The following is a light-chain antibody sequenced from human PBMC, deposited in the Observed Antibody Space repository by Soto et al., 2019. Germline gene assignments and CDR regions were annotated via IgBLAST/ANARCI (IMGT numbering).Light chain of an antibody. CDR2: MTN. Sequence: QAVVTQEPSFSVSPGGTVTLTCGLTSGSVSTNHHPSWYQQTPGRSPRTLIYMTNTRSSGVPDRFSGSIVENKAALTITGAQADDESDYYCMLCAAPSTYVFGTGTKLTVL. CDR1: SGSVSTNHH. J-gene: IGLJ1*01. V-gene: IGLV8-61*01. CDR3: MLCAAPSTYV.